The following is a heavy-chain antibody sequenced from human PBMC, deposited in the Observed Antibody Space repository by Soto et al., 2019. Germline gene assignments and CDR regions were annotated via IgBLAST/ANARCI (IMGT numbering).Heavy chain of an antibody. CDR3: ARASDSDYYDSSGYYAEYFQH. Sequence: GGSLRLSCAASGFTFSSYAMHWVRQAPGKGLEWVAVISYDGSNKYYADSVKGRFTISRDNSKNTLYLQMNSLRAEDTAVYYCARASDSDYYDSSGYYAEYFQHWGQGTLVTVSS. V-gene: IGHV3-30-3*01. J-gene: IGHJ1*01. CDR2: ISYDGSNK. CDR1: GFTFSSYA. D-gene: IGHD3-22*01.